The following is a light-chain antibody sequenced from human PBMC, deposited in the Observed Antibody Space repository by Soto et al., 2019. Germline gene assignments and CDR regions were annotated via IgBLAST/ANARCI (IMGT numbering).Light chain of an antibody. Sequence: QSVLTQPASVSGSPGQSITISCTGTSSDVGGYKYVSWYQQHPGKAPKLMIYEVINRPSGVSNRFSGSKSGNTASLTISGLQAEDEADYYCSSYRSSSTVFYVFGTGTKLTVL. CDR1: SSDVGGYKY. J-gene: IGLJ1*01. CDR3: SSYRSSSTVFYV. V-gene: IGLV2-14*01. CDR2: EVI.